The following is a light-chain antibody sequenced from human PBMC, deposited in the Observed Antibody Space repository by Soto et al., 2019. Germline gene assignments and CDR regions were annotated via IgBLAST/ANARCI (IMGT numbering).Light chain of an antibody. CDR2: GAS. V-gene: IGKV3-15*01. Sequence: EIVMTQSPATLSVSPGERATLSCRASQSISNNLAWYQQKPGQGPRLLIYGASTRATGIPARFSGSGSGTEFTLTISSLQSEDFAVYSCQHYNDLPLTFGGGTKVEIK. J-gene: IGKJ4*01. CDR1: QSISNN. CDR3: QHYNDLPLT.